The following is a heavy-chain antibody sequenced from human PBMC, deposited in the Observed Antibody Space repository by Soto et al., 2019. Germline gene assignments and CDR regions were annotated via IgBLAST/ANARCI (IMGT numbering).Heavy chain of an antibody. V-gene: IGHV1-69*13. J-gene: IGHJ6*02. Sequence: SVKVSCKASGGTFRNYGIGWVRQAPGQGLEWMGGIIPVFGTTNYAQKFQGRVTITADESTSTAYIEVSSLRSEDTAMFYCGRYCSGGSCHTLDYYGMGVWGQGTTVTVSS. CDR2: IIPVFGTT. D-gene: IGHD2-15*01. CDR3: GRYCSGGSCHTLDYYGMGV. CDR1: GGTFRNYG.